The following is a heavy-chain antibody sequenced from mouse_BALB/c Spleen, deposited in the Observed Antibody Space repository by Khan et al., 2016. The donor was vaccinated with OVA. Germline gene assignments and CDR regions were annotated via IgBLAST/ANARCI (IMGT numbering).Heavy chain of an antibody. Sequence: QVQLKQSGPGLVAPSQSLSITCTVSGFSLSRYNIHWVRQSPGKGLEWLGRIWGGGGTDYNSTHKSRLSISKDNSKSQVFLKMNSLQTDDTAMYYCARAYYRYDGYYAMDYGGQGTLVTVSS. CDR2: IWGGGGT. CDR1: GFSLSRYN. D-gene: IGHD2-14*01. CDR3: ARAYYRYDGYYAMDY. J-gene: IGHJ4*01. V-gene: IGHV2-6-4*01.